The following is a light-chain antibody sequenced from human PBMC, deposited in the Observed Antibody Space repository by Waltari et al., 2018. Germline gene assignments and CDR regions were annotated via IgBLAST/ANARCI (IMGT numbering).Light chain of an antibody. CDR3: QAWDSTVV. V-gene: IGLV3-1*01. Sequence: SYELTQPPSVSVSPGQTASITCSGDKVGDKYACWFQQKPGQSPVLVIYQDTKRPSGIPALFAGSNSGNTATLTISGTQPMDEADYYCQAWDSTVVFGGGTKLTVL. J-gene: IGLJ2*01. CDR2: QDT. CDR1: KVGDKY.